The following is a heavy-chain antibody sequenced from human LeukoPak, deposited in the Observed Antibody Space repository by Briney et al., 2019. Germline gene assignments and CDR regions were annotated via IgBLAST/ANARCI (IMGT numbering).Heavy chain of an antibody. CDR2: VNRDGSET. J-gene: IGHJ5*02. V-gene: IGHV3-7*03. D-gene: IGHD3-22*01. CDR3: AKDSSGYYSDWFDP. CDR1: GFALSSHW. Sequence: PGGSLRLSCAASGFALSSHWMIWVRQVPGRGPEWVANVNRDGSETYYLDSVKGRFTISKDNAKNSLYLQMNSLRAEDTAVYYCAKDSSGYYSDWFDPWGQGTLVTVSS.